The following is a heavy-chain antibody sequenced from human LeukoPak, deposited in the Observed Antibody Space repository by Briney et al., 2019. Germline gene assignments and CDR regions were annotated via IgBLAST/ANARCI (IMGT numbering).Heavy chain of an antibody. V-gene: IGHV5-51*01. Sequence: GESLQISFPGSGYGFNTYYIAWVRQMPGKGLEWMGIIYPSDSDTIYNPSFQGQVTISADKSISTAYLQWSSLKASDTAVYYCARRLYCGGDCGYYFDYWGQGTWVTVSS. J-gene: IGHJ4*02. CDR3: ARRLYCGGDCGYYFDY. CDR2: IYPSDSDT. CDR1: GYGFNTYY. D-gene: IGHD2-21*02.